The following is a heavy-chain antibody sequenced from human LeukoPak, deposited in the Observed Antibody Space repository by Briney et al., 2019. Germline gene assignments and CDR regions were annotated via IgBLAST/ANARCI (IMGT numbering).Heavy chain of an antibody. Sequence: SETLSLTCAVYGGSFSGYYWSWIRQPPGKGLEWIGKINHRGSTNYNPSLKSRVTISIDKSKSQFSLKVSSVTAADTAVYYCARGSGDGPYWYFDLWGRGTLVTVSS. CDR3: ARGSGDGPYWYFDL. CDR1: GGSFSGYY. V-gene: IGHV4-34*01. J-gene: IGHJ2*01. CDR2: INHRGST. D-gene: IGHD7-27*01.